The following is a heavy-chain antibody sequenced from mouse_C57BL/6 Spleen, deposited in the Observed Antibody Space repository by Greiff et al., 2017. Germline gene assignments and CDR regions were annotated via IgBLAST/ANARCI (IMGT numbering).Heavy chain of an antibody. CDR3: ARSGITTVVARGYAMDY. CDR2: IYPGDGDT. J-gene: IGHJ4*01. Sequence: VQLQQSGPELVKPGASVKISCKASGYAFSSSWMNWVKQRPGKGLEWIGRIYPGDGDTNYNGKFKGKATLTADKSSSTAYMQLSSLTSEDSAVYFCARSGITTVVARGYAMDYWGQGTSVTVSS. V-gene: IGHV1-82*01. CDR1: GYAFSSSW. D-gene: IGHD1-1*01.